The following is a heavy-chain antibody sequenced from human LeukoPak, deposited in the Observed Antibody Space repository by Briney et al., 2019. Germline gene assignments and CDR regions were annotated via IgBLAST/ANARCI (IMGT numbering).Heavy chain of an antibody. J-gene: IGHJ4*02. CDR1: GFTFSSYA. Sequence: QFGGSLRLSCAASGFTFSSYAMSWVRQAPGKGLEWVSGISGSGDNTYYADSVKGRFTISRDNSENTLYVQVNSLGTEDTAAYYCAKGSYYDSSGSFYFDYWGQGTLVTVSS. CDR2: ISGSGDNT. CDR3: AKGSYYDSSGSFYFDY. D-gene: IGHD3-22*01. V-gene: IGHV3-23*01.